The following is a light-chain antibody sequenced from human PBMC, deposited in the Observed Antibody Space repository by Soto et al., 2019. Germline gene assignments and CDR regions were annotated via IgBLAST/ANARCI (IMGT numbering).Light chain of an antibody. V-gene: IGKV1-39*01. Sequence: DIQMTQSPSSLSASVGDRVTITCRASQTISFYLNWYQQKPGKAPKLLFYAASNLQSGVPSRFSASVSGTEFTLTLNSLQPEDFATYYCQQAYSTPWTFGKGTKVEIK. CDR2: AAS. CDR1: QTISFY. CDR3: QQAYSTPWT. J-gene: IGKJ1*01.